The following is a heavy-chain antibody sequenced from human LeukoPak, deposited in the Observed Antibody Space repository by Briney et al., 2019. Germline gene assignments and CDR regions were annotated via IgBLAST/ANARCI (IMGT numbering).Heavy chain of an antibody. D-gene: IGHD2-15*01. V-gene: IGHV4-59*08. CDR3: ARLGCSGGSCYDDY. Sequence: SETLSLTCTVSGGSISSYYWSWIRQPPGKGLEWIGYIYYSGSTNYNPSLKSRVTISVDTSKNQFPLKLSSVTAADTAVYYCARLGCSGGSCYDDYWGQGTLVTVSS. CDR2: IYYSGST. CDR1: GGSISSYY. J-gene: IGHJ4*02.